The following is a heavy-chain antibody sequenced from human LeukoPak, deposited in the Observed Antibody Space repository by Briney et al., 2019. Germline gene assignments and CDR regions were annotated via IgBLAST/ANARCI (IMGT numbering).Heavy chain of an antibody. V-gene: IGHV3-30*18. CDR2: ISYDGSNK. Sequence: PGRSLRLSCAASGFTFSSYGMHWVRRAPGKGLEWVAVISYDGSNKYYADSVKGRLTISRDNSKNTLYLEINSPGAEDTAVYYCAKVPGPYYFDYWGQGTPVTVSS. CDR3: AKVPGPYYFDY. J-gene: IGHJ4*02. CDR1: GFTFSSYG. D-gene: IGHD7-27*01.